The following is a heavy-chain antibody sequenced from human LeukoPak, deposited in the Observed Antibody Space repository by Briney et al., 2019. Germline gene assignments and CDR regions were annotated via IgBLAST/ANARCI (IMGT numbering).Heavy chain of an antibody. CDR1: GVTFSGYS. J-gene: IGHJ4*02. Sequence: SETLCLTCAAYGVTFSGYSWSWIRQPPGKGLEWVGEINHSRSTNYNASLKSRVTISVDTSKNQFYLKLSSVTAADTAVYYCAREAHYYDSSGRWNYWGQGTLVTVSS. CDR3: AREAHYYDSSGRWNY. CDR2: INHSRST. D-gene: IGHD3-22*01. V-gene: IGHV4-34*01.